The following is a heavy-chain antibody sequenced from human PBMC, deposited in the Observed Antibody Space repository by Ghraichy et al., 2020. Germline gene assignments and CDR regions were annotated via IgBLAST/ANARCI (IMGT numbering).Heavy chain of an antibody. V-gene: IGHV4-39*01. Sequence: ESLNISCTVSGGSISSSSYYWGWIRQPPGKGLEWIGSIYYSGSTYYNPSLKSRVTISVDTSKNQFSLKLSSVTAADTAVYYCARHGGIESGIDYWGQGTLVTVSS. J-gene: IGHJ4*02. CDR3: ARHGGIESGIDY. CDR1: GGSISSSSYY. CDR2: IYYSGST. D-gene: IGHD3-16*01.